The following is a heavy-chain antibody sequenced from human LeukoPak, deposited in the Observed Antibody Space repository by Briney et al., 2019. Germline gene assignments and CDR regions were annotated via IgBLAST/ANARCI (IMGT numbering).Heavy chain of an antibody. D-gene: IGHD2-15*01. CDR3: ARCSGSSTYHSDDY. V-gene: IGHV3-21*01. CDR1: GFTLSTYS. CDR2: ISSKSRCI. J-gene: IGHJ4*02. Sequence: PGGSLRLSCVVSGFTLSTYSINWVRQAPGKGLEWVSSISSKSRCIYYADSVKGRFTISRDNAKNSLSLQMNSLRAEDTAVYYCARCSGSSTYHSDDYWGQGTLVTVSS.